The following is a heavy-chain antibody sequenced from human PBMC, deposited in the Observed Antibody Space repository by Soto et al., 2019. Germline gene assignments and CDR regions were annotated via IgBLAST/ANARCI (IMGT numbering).Heavy chain of an antibody. CDR3: ASLGRNYYNGMDV. J-gene: IGHJ6*02. CDR2: IDPSGTT. Sequence: QVQLQESGPGLVKPSETLSLTCTVSGASIRTYFWTWIRQSAGEGLEWLGRIDPSGTTTSNPSLKRRLTMSLDTSTNQFSLTLTSVPAADTAVYFCASLGRNYYNGMDVWGQGTTVIVSS. CDR1: GASIRTYF. V-gene: IGHV4-4*07.